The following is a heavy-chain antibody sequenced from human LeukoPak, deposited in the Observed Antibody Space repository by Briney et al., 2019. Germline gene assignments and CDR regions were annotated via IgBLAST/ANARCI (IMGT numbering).Heavy chain of an antibody. CDR2: IIPIFGTA. D-gene: IGHD3-10*01. Sequence: GSSVKVSCKASGGTFSSYAISWVRQAPGQGLEWMGGIIPIFGTANYAQKFQGRVTITADESTSTAYMELSSLRSEDTAVYYCASWMKLWFGGLSYYYGMDVWGQGTTVTVSS. J-gene: IGHJ6*02. V-gene: IGHV1-69*01. CDR3: ASWMKLWFGGLSYYYGMDV. CDR1: GGTFSSYA.